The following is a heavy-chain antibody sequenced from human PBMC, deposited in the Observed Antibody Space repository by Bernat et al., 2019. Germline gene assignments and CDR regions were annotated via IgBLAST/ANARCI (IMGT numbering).Heavy chain of an antibody. J-gene: IGHJ5*02. CDR2: INPNSGGT. V-gene: IGHV1-2*04. CDR3: ARSGDYLPRTNWFDP. D-gene: IGHD2-21*02. Sequence: QVQLVQSGAEVKKPGASVKVSCKASGYTFTGYYMHWVRQAPGQGLEWMGWINPNSGGTNYAQKFQGWVTMTRSTSSSTAYMELSRLRSDDTAVYYCARSGDYLPRTNWFDPWGQGTLVTVSS. CDR1: GYTFTGYY.